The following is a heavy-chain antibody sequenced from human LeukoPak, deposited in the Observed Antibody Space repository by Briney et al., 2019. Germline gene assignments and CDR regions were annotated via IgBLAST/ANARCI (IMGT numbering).Heavy chain of an antibody. Sequence: AASVKVSCKASGGTFSSYAISWVRQAPGQGLEWMGRIIPILGIANYAQKFQGRVTITADKSTSTAYMELSSLRSEDTAVYYCARDQEPLYYYDSSGYYDYWGQGTLVTVSS. V-gene: IGHV1-69*04. CDR2: IIPILGIA. D-gene: IGHD3-22*01. CDR1: GGTFSSYA. CDR3: ARDQEPLYYYDSSGYYDY. J-gene: IGHJ4*02.